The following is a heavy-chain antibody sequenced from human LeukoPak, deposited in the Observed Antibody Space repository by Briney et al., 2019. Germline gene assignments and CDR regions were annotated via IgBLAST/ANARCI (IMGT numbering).Heavy chain of an antibody. V-gene: IGHV4-34*01. CDR3: ARGPTTAIYSSSWYTSFY. Sequence: KPSETLSLTCAVYGGSFSGYYWSWIRQPPGKGLEWIGEINHSGSTNYNPSLESRVTISVDTSKNQFSLKLSSVTAADTAVYYCARGPTTAIYSSSWYTSFYWGQGTLVTVSS. CDR1: GGSFSGYY. J-gene: IGHJ4*02. D-gene: IGHD6-13*01. CDR2: INHSGST.